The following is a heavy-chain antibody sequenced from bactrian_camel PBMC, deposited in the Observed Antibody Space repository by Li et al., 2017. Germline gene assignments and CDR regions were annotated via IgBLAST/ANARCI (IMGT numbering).Heavy chain of an antibody. CDR1: GNGDNTC. Sequence: HVQLVESGGGSVQAGGSLRLSCVVSGNGDNTCMAWFRQAPGKDREGVAAIATDGSTVYADSVKGRFTISKDNAKNALYLQMNSMKPEDTAMYYCAAKVPCYGYALHPTAFDIWGQGTQVTVS. CDR3: AAKVPCYGYALHPTAFDI. V-gene: IGHV3S53*01. D-gene: IGHD3*01. CDR2: IATDGST. J-gene: IGHJ4*01.